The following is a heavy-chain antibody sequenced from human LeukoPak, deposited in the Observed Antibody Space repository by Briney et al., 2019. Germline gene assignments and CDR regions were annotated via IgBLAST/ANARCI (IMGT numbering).Heavy chain of an antibody. Sequence: ASVKVSCKASGYTFTSYAISWVRQAPGQGLEWMGGIIPIFGTANYAQKFQGRVTITADESTSTAYMELSSLRSEDTAVYYCARAGYSSGWYCFDYWGQGTLVTVSS. J-gene: IGHJ4*02. CDR2: IIPIFGTA. V-gene: IGHV1-69*13. D-gene: IGHD6-19*01. CDR3: ARAGYSSGWYCFDY. CDR1: GYTFTSYA.